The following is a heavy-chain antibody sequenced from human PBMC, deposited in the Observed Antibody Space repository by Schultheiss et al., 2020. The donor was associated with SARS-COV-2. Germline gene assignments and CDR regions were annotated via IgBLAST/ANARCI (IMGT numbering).Heavy chain of an antibody. CDR2: ISSSGSTI. D-gene: IGHD4-17*01. V-gene: IGHV3-48*03. CDR3: AKEDDYGVFHAFDI. CDR1: GFTFSSYA. Sequence: GGSLRLSCSASGFTFSSYAMHWVRQAPGKGLEWVSYISSSGSTIYYADSVKGRFTISRDNAKNSLYLQMNSLRAEDTAVYYCAKEDDYGVFHAFDIWGQGTMVTVSS. J-gene: IGHJ3*02.